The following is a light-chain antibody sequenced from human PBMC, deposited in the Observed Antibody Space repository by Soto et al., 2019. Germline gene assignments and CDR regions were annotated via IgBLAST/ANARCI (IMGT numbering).Light chain of an antibody. CDR2: EVS. V-gene: IGLV2-8*01. CDR3: SSYAGSDNLGV. CDR1: SSDVGGYHS. Sequence: QSALTQPPSASGSPGQSVTISCTGTSSDVGGYHSVSWYQQHPGKAPKLMIYEVSKRPSGVPDRFSGSKSGNTASLTVSGLQDEDEADYYCSSYAGSDNLGVFGTGTKLTVL. J-gene: IGLJ1*01.